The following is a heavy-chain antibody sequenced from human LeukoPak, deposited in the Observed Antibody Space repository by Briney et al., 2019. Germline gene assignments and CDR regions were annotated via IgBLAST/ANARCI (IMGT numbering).Heavy chain of an antibody. CDR2: IYYSGST. CDR1: GGSISSYY. J-gene: IGHJ3*02. D-gene: IGHD1-1*01. V-gene: IGHV4-59*13. Sequence: SETLSLTCTVSGGSISSYYWSWIRQPPGKGLEWIGYIYYSGSTNYNPSLKSRVTISVDTSKNQFSLKLSSVTAADTAVYYCARGVGTQFWLSGAFDIWGQGTMVTVSS. CDR3: ARGVGTQFWLSGAFDI.